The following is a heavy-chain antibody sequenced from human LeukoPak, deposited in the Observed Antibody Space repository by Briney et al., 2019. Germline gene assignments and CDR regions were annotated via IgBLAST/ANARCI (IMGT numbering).Heavy chain of an antibody. V-gene: IGHV3-30*18. CDR3: ANAAGPYCSSTSCPRFDY. Sequence: GGSLRLSCAGSGFTFSSYGMHWVRQAPGKGLEWVSVISYDGSNKYYADSVKGRFTISRDNSKNTLYLQMNSLRAEDTAVYYCANAAGPYCSSTSCPRFDYWGQGTLVTVSS. CDR1: GFTFSSYG. D-gene: IGHD2-2*01. CDR2: ISYDGSNK. J-gene: IGHJ4*02.